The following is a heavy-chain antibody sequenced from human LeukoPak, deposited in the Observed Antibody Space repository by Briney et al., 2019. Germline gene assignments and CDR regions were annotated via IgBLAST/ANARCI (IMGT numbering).Heavy chain of an antibody. CDR2: IRGSGGST. V-gene: IGHV3-23*01. CDR1: GFTFSNYA. D-gene: IGHD4-17*01. CDR3: AKDWDDYGDYLPLDY. J-gene: IGHJ4*02. Sequence: GGSLRLSCAASGFTFSNYAMSWVRQAPVKGLEWVSAIRGSGGSTYYADSVKGRFTISRDNSKNTLYLQMNSLRAEDTAIYYCAKDWDDYGDYLPLDYWGQGTLVTVSS.